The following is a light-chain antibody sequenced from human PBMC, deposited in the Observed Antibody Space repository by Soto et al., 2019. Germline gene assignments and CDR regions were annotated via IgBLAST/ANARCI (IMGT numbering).Light chain of an antibody. CDR1: QSVTNNY. J-gene: IGKJ2*01. V-gene: IGKV3-20*01. CDR2: DAS. Sequence: EIVLTQSPGTLSLSPGERGTLSCRASQSVTNNYLTWYQQRPGQAPRLLIYDASNRATGVPDRFSGSGSGTECNLTISRLEPEDFAVYYCQQCAHSPRTFGQGTRLEIK. CDR3: QQCAHSPRT.